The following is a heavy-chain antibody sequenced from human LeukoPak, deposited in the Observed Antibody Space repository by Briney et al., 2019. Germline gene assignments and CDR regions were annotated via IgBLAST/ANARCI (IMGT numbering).Heavy chain of an antibody. V-gene: IGHV4-39*01. CDR1: GGSISSSSYY. D-gene: IGHD2-15*01. J-gene: IGHJ3*02. CDR3: ASLPRYCSGGTCRDTFDI. CDR2: IYYSGST. Sequence: SETLSLTCTVSGGSISSSSYYWGWIRQPPGKGLEWIGSIYYSGSTYYNPTLNSRTTISVDTSKSQFSLKLSSVTAADTAMYYCASLPRYCSGGTCRDTFDIWGQGTMVTVSS.